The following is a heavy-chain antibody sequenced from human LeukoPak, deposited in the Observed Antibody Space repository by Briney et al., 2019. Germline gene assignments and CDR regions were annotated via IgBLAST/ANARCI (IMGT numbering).Heavy chain of an antibody. Sequence: SETLSLTCTVSGGSISSYYWSWTRQPAGKGLEWIGRIYTSGSTNYNPSLKSRVTMSVDTSKNQFSLKLSSVTAADTAVYYCARVITTAYYYYMDVWGKGTTVTISS. CDR1: GGSISSYY. V-gene: IGHV4-4*07. CDR3: ARVITTAYYYYMDV. D-gene: IGHD1-1*01. J-gene: IGHJ6*03. CDR2: IYTSGST.